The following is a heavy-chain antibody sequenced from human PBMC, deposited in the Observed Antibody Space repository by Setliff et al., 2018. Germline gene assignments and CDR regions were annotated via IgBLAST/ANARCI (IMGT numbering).Heavy chain of an antibody. D-gene: IGHD3-9*01. CDR2: ISGDGTTT. Sequence: GGSLRLSCAASGFTFSNYWMHWVRQAPGKGLVWVSRISGDGTTTHYVDSVKGRFTISRDNAKNTLYLQMNDLRAEDTAVYYCALLIDYDILTGYLPDDFWGQGTLVTVS. CDR3: ALLIDYDILTGYLPDDF. J-gene: IGHJ4*02. V-gene: IGHV3-74*01. CDR1: GFTFSNYW.